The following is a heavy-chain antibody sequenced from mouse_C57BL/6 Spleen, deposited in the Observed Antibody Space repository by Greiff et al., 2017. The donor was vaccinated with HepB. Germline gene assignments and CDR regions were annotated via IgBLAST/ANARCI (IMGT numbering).Heavy chain of an antibody. V-gene: IGHV1-64*01. CDR3: AREGNRVDDAMDY. Sequence: QVQLQQPGAELVKPGASVKLSCKASGYTFTSYWMHWVKQRPGQGLEWIGMIHPNSGSTNYNEKFKSKATLTVDKSSSTAYMQLSSLTSEDAAVYDWAREGNRVDDAMDYWGQGTSVTVAA. D-gene: IGHD2-14*01. CDR1: GYTFTSYW. J-gene: IGHJ4*01. CDR2: IHPNSGST.